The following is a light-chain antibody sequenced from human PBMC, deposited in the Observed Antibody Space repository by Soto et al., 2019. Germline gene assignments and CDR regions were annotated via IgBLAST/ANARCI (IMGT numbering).Light chain of an antibody. CDR2: DVS. CDR3: SSYTSTSAVV. Sequence: QSVLTQPASVSGYPGQSITISCTGTSSDVGGYNYVSWYQQHPGKAPKLMIYDVSNRPSGVSNRFSGSKSDNTASLAISGLQAEDEADYYCSSYTSTSAVVFGGGTKVTVL. V-gene: IGLV2-14*01. CDR1: SSDVGGYNY. J-gene: IGLJ2*01.